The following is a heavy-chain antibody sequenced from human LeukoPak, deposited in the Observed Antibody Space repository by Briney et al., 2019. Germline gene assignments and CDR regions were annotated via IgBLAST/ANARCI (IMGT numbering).Heavy chain of an antibody. Sequence: PGGSLRLSCAASGFTFSSYAISWVRQAPGKGLEWVSAISGSGGSTYYADSVKGRFTISRDNSKNTLYLQMNSLRAEDTAVYYCAKDWVYSSSWYDRLDAFDIWGQGTMVTVSS. V-gene: IGHV3-23*01. CDR3: AKDWVYSSSWYDRLDAFDI. CDR2: ISGSGGST. J-gene: IGHJ3*02. CDR1: GFTFSSYA. D-gene: IGHD6-13*01.